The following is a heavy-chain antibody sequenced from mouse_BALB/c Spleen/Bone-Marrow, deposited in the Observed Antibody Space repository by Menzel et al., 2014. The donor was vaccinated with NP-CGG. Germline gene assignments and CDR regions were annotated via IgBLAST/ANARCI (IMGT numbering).Heavy chain of an antibody. CDR2: ISGGASYT. CDR1: GFTFSNYG. CDR3: ARHAYYDQTEVSFVY. Sequence: EVNVVDSGGGLVKSGGSLKLSCAASGFTFSNYGMSCVRQTPEKRLEWVATISGGASYTFYSDSVKGRFTISRDNAKNNLYLQLSSLRSEDTALYYCARHAYYDQTEVSFVYWGQGTLVTVSA. V-gene: IGHV5-9-2*01. D-gene: IGHD2-4*01. J-gene: IGHJ3*01.